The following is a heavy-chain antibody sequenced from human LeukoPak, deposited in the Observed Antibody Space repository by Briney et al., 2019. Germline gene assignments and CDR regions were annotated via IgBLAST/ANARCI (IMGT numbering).Heavy chain of an antibody. CDR2: ISAYNGNT. Sequence: GASVKVSCKASGYTFTSYGISWVRQAPGQGLEWMGWISAYNGNTNYAQKLQGRVTMTTDTSTSTAYMELRNLRSDDTAVYYCARGPYDFWSGYYGHWGQGTLVAVSS. D-gene: IGHD3-3*01. CDR3: ARGPYDFWSGYYGH. J-gene: IGHJ4*02. V-gene: IGHV1-18*01. CDR1: GYTFTSYG.